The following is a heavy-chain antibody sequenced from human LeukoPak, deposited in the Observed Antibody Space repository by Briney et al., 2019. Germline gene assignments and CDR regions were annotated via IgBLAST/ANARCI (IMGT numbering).Heavy chain of an antibody. V-gene: IGHV4-34*01. D-gene: IGHD6-13*01. CDR3: ARVSSSWYLYYYYMDV. Sequence: SETLSLTCAVYGGSFSDYYWSWIRQPPGKGLEWIGEINHSGSTNYNPSLKSRVTISVDTSKNQFSLKLSSVTAADTAVYYCARVSSSWYLYYYYMDVWGKGTTVTVSS. CDR2: INHSGST. J-gene: IGHJ6*03. CDR1: GGSFSDYY.